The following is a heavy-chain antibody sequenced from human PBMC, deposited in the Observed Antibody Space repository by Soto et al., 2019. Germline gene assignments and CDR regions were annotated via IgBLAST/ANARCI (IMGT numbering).Heavy chain of an antibody. Sequence: SETLSLTCTVSNGSIGTYYWSWIRQPPGRGMEWIGYVYYDGTTIYNPSLKSRLTMSVDTPENQFSLRLKSVTAADTATYFCARVKRPGLPRRKYYFDYWRHGTLVTVSS. CDR2: VYYDGTT. V-gene: IGHV4-59*01. D-gene: IGHD6-25*01. CDR1: NGSIGTYY. CDR3: ARVKRPGLPRRKYYFDY. J-gene: IGHJ4*01.